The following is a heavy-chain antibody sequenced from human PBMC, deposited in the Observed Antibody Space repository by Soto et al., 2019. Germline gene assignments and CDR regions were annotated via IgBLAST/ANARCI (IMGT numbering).Heavy chain of an antibody. CDR2: IRSSGSPT. D-gene: IGHD5-12*01. Sequence: GGSLRLSCVASGFAFSNYSMNWVRQAPGKGLEWVSYIRSSGSPTYYAGSVKGRFTISADKSISTAYLQWSSLKASDTAMYYCARPGSGYEETYFDYWGQGTLVTVSS. V-gene: IGHV3-21*05. CDR1: GFAFSNYS. CDR3: ARPGSGYEETYFDY. J-gene: IGHJ4*02.